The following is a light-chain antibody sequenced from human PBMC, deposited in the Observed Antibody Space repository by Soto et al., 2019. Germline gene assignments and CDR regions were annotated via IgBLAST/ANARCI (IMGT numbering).Light chain of an antibody. V-gene: IGKV3-15*01. CDR3: QQYNTWSSIT. CDR2: DTS. J-gene: IGKJ5*01. Sequence: EIVMTQYPATLSLSPGERATLSCRASQSVSSKLVWYQQKPGQAPRLLIYDTSTRATGIPARFSGSGSGTEFTLTISSLQSEDFAVYYCQQYNTWSSITFGQGTRLEI. CDR1: QSVSSK.